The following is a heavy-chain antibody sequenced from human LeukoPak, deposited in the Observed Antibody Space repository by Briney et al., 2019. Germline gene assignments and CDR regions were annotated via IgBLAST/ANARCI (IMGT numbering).Heavy chain of an antibody. CDR1: GFSFNTYW. CDR3: VRPSYDILTGYSPFDP. CDR2: INTDGSST. V-gene: IGHV3-74*01. Sequence: GGSLRLSCAASGFSFNTYWLHWVRQAPVKGLLWVSSINTDGSSTRYADSVKGRFTISRDNAKNTLYLQMNSLRVEDAAVYYCVRPSYDILTGYSPFDPWGQGTLVTVST. J-gene: IGHJ5*02. D-gene: IGHD3-9*01.